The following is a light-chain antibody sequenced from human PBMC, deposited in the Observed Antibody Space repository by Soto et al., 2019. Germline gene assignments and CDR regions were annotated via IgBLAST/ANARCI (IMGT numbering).Light chain of an antibody. J-gene: IGKJ1*01. CDR2: AAS. CDR3: QQSYSTPVT. Sequence: SQMAQSLSSLSASVGDGVTTTCRASQSISSYLNWYQQKPGKAPKLLIYAASSLQSGVPSRFSGSGSGTDGTINICSLLPEDCETYYGQQSYSTPVTFGQGTKVDIK. CDR1: QSISSY. V-gene: IGKV1-39*01.